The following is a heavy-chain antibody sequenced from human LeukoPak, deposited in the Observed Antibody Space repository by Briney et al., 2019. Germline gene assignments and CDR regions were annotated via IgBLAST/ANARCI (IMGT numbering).Heavy chain of an antibody. V-gene: IGHV3-9*01. CDR1: GFTFDDYA. CDR2: ISWNSGSI. J-gene: IGHJ2*01. Sequence: GGSLRLSCAASGFTFDDYAMHWVRQAPGKGLEWVSGISWNSGSIGYADSVKGRFTISRDNAKNSLYLQMNSLRAEDTALYYCAKASSPYGDYWYFDLWGRGTLVTVSS. D-gene: IGHD4-17*01. CDR3: AKASSPYGDYWYFDL.